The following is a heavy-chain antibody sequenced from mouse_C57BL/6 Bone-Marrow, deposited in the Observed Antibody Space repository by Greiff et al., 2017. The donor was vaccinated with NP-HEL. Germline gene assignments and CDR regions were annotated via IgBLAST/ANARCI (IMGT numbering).Heavy chain of an antibody. CDR3: AREYYGSSYEYAMDY. CDR1: GYTFTSYW. V-gene: IGHV1-59*01. J-gene: IGHJ4*01. Sequence: QVQLQQPGAELVRPGTSVKLSCKASGYTFTSYWMHWVKQRPGQGLEWIGVIDPSDSYTNYNQKFKGKATLTVDTSSSTAYMQLSSLTSEDSAVYYCAREYYGSSYEYAMDYWGQGTSVTVSS. CDR2: IDPSDSYT. D-gene: IGHD1-1*01.